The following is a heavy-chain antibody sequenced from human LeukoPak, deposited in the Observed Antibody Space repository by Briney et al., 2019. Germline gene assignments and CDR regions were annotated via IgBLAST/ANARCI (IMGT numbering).Heavy chain of an antibody. CDR1: GGSISSRDEN. V-gene: IGHV4-39*07. CDR2: VDYSGNT. J-gene: IGHJ4*02. D-gene: IGHD3-3*02. Sequence: SETLSLTCTVVGGSISSRDENWGWIRQPPGKELEWIGNVDYSGNTYYGPSLKSRVSISVDTSKNQVSLRLTSVTAADTAVYFCARSNHFWSGFLDTWGQGTLVTVSS. CDR3: ARSNHFWSGFLDT.